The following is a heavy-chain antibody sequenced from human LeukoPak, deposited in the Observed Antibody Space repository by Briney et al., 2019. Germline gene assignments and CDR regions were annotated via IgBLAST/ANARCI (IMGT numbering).Heavy chain of an antibody. CDR2: IPYDGSNK. J-gene: IGHJ6*02. D-gene: IGHD6-19*01. CDR3: ARGGGGMSYSSGWYRYSYGMDV. CDR1: GFTFSSYA. Sequence: QPGGSLRLSCAASGFTFSSYAIHWVRQAPGKVLEWVAVIPYDGSNKYHADSVKGRFTISRDNSKRTVFLQMNSLGLEDTAVHYCARGGGGMSYSSGWYRYSYGMDVWGQGTTVTVSS. V-gene: IGHV3-30-3*01.